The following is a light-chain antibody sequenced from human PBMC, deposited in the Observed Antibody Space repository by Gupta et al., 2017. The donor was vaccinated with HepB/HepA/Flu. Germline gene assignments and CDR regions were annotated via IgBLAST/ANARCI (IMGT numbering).Light chain of an antibody. CDR3: SSYTTTSAVEV. Sequence: QSALIQPASVSGSPGQSITISCTGTTSDVGGYNHVCWYQQYSGKAPKLIIYDVYRPSGISNRFSGSKSGNTASLTISGLQSEDEANYYCSSYTTTSAVEVFGGGTKLTVL. V-gene: IGLV2-14*01. J-gene: IGLJ2*01. CDR2: DV. CDR1: TSDVGGYNH.